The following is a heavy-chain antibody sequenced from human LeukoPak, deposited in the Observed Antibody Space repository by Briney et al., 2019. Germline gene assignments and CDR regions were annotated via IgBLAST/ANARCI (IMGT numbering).Heavy chain of an antibody. J-gene: IGHJ4*02. Sequence: KPSETLSLTCTVSGGSISSYYWRWIRQPPGKGLEWMGNIYYSGSTNYNSSLKSRVTISVDTSKNQISLKLRSVTAADTAVYYCARKGVSDLYYFDSWGQGTLVTVSS. CDR1: GGSISSYY. CDR2: IYYSGST. V-gene: IGHV4-59*08. D-gene: IGHD3-16*01. CDR3: ARKGVSDLYYFDS.